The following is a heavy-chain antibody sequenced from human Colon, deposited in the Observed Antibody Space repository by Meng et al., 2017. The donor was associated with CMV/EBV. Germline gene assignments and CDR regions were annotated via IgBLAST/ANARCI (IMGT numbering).Heavy chain of an antibody. CDR2: ISSSGSYI. CDR3: ASLTTHSDTNCYSALDS. CDR1: GFTSSSHT. D-gene: IGHD2-21*01. V-gene: IGHV3-21*06. Sequence: GESLKISCEASGFTSSSHTIHWVRQAPGKGLEWVSSISSSGSYIHYADSLKGRFTVSRDNVKNSVHLQMNGLTVEDTAVYYCASLTTHSDTNCYSALDSWGQGTLVTVSS. J-gene: IGHJ4*02.